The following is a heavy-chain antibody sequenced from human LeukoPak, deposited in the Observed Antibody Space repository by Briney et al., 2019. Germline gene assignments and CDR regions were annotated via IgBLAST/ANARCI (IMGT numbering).Heavy chain of an antibody. CDR3: ARDFPYYYDSSGYHKTYFDY. V-gene: IGHV4-4*02. J-gene: IGHJ4*02. CDR1: GGSISSSNW. Sequence: SGTLSLTCAVSGGSISSSNWWSWVRQPPGKGLEWIGEIYHSGSTNYNPSLKSRVTISVDKSKNQFSLKLSSVTAADTAVYYCARDFPYYYDSSGYHKTYFDYWGQGSLVTVSS. D-gene: IGHD3-22*01. CDR2: IYHSGST.